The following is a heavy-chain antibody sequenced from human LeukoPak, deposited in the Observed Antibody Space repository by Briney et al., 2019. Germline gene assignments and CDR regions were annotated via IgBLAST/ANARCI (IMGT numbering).Heavy chain of an antibody. CDR1: GFTFSSYA. D-gene: IGHD3-22*01. J-gene: IGHJ4*02. Sequence: PGGSLRLSCAASGFTFSSYAMSWVRQAPGKGLEWVSAISGSGGSTYYADSVKGRFTISRDNSKNTLYLQMNSLRAEDTAVYYCAKGYDSSGYYYEGPYYFDYWGQGTLVTVSS. CDR2: ISGSGGST. CDR3: AKGYDSSGYYYEGPYYFDY. V-gene: IGHV3-23*01.